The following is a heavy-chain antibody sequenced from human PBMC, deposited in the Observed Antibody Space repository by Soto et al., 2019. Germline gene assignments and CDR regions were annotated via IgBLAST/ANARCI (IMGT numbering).Heavy chain of an antibody. Sequence: QVQLQESGPGLVKPSETLSLTCTVSGDSVSSGSYFWSWIRQPPGKGLEWIGYIYYSGGTNYSPSLKSRVTISVDTSKNQFSLKLGSVTAADTAVYYCAREGGNWNFDYWGQGTLVTVSS. CDR2: IYYSGGT. D-gene: IGHD1-20*01. CDR3: AREGGNWNFDY. J-gene: IGHJ4*02. CDR1: GDSVSSGSYF. V-gene: IGHV4-61*01.